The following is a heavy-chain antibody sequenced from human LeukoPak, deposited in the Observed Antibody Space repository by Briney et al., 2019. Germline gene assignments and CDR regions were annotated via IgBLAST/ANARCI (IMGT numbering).Heavy chain of an antibody. CDR3: AKDWNDYGDYARVAGDHLDWFDP. Sequence: GGSLRLSCAASGFTFSTYEMHWVRQAPGKGLEWVSAISGSGGSTYYADSVKGRFTISRDNSKNTLYLQMNSLRAEDTAVYYCAKDWNDYGDYARVAGDHLDWFDPWGQGTLVTVSS. J-gene: IGHJ5*02. V-gene: IGHV3-23*01. CDR2: ISGSGGST. D-gene: IGHD4-17*01. CDR1: GFTFSTYE.